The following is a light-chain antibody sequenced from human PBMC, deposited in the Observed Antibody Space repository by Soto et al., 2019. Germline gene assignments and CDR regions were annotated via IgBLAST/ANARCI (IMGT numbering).Light chain of an antibody. V-gene: IGLV2-14*02. CDR1: NSDFGTHKF. CDR2: EGT. CDR3: GSYTSSSNYV. Sequence: QLVLTQPASVSGSPGQSITISCIGTNSDFGTHKFFSWYQHHPGKAPKLIIYEGTTRPSGVSYRFSGSKSGNTASLTISGLQAEDEADYYCGSYTSSSNYVFGTGTKVTVL. J-gene: IGLJ1*01.